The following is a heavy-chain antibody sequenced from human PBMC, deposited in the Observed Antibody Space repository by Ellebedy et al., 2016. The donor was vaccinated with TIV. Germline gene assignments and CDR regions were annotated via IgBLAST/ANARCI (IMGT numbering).Heavy chain of an antibody. V-gene: IGHV3-30*02. CDR1: GFSFGSYA. Sequence: GGSLRLSCAVSGFSFGSYAMNWVRQAPGKGLEWVAFIRSDKSAIYYADSARGRFTISRDDSKNTLYLQMNSLRVEDTAVYYCVKGAYPVPTVMAVWGQGTTVTVSS. CDR2: IRSDKSAI. D-gene: IGHD4-17*01. J-gene: IGHJ6*02. CDR3: VKGAYPVPTVMAV.